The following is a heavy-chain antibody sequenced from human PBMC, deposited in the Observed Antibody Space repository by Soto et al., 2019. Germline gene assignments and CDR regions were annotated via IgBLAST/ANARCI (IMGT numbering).Heavy chain of an antibody. D-gene: IGHD1-1*01. CDR2: INTDGSTT. CDR1: LFPFSSHL. CDR3: ARISQTATTFDS. Sequence: PWGSMIPACAASLFPFSSHLMHWVRQAPGKGLVWVSRINTDGSTTTYADSVKGRFTISRDNAKNTLYLQMNSLRGEDTAVYYCARISQTATTFDSWGQGTLVTVSP. J-gene: IGHJ4*02. V-gene: IGHV3-74*01.